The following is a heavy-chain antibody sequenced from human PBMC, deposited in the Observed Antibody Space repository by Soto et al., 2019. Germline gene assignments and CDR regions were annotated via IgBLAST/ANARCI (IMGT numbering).Heavy chain of an antibody. CDR1: GFTFSSYW. D-gene: IGHD1-1*01. V-gene: IGHV3-74*01. J-gene: IGHJ3*02. CDR3: AREVDGTDAFDI. CDR2: INSDGSST. Sequence: EVQLVESGGGLVQPGGSLRLSCAASGFTFSSYWMHWVRQAPGKGLVWVSRINSDGSSTSYADSVKGRFTISRDNAKNTLYLQMNSLRAEDTAVSYCAREVDGTDAFDIWGQGRMVTVSS.